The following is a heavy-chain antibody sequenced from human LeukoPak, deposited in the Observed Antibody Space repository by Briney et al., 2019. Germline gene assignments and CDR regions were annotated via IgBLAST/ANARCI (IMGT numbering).Heavy chain of an antibody. V-gene: IGHV3-7*01. CDR2: MKQDGSDK. Sequence: GGSLRLSCAASGFTIGNYWMTWVRQAPGKGLEWVANMKQDGSDKYYVDSVKGRFTISRDNAKNSLYLQMNSLRAEDTAVYYCARDSEGFDYWGQGTLVTVSS. CDR3: ARDSEGFDY. D-gene: IGHD6-25*01. J-gene: IGHJ4*02. CDR1: GFTIGNYW.